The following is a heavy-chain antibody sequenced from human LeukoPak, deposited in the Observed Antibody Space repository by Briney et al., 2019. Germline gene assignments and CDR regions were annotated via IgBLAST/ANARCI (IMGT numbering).Heavy chain of an antibody. Sequence: SETLSLTCAVYGGSFSGYYWSWIRQPPGKGLEWIGEINHSGSTNYNPSLKSRVTISVDTSKNQLSLKLSSVTAADTAVYYCARGQGDCSGGSCYLFDYWGQGTLVTVSS. D-gene: IGHD2-15*01. V-gene: IGHV4-34*01. CDR1: GGSFSGYY. CDR2: INHSGST. CDR3: ARGQGDCSGGSCYLFDY. J-gene: IGHJ4*02.